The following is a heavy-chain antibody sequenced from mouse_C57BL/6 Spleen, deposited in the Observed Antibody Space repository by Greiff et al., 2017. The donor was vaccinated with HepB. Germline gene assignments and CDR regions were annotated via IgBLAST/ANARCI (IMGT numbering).Heavy chain of an antibody. Sequence: DVHLVESGGGLVQPKGSLKLSCAASGFIFNTYAMHWVRQAPGKGLEWVARIRSKSSNYATYYADSVKDRFTISRDDSQSMLYLQMNNLKTEDTAMDYCVRDRTYAMDYWGQGTSVTVSS. CDR1: GFIFNTYA. CDR2: IRSKSSNYAT. V-gene: IGHV10-3*01. J-gene: IGHJ4*01. CDR3: VRDRTYAMDY.